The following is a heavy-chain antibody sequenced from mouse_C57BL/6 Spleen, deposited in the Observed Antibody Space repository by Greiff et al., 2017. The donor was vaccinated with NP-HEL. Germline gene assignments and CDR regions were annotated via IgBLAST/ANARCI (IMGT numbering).Heavy chain of an antibody. V-gene: IGHV1-52*01. D-gene: IGHD1-1*01. CDR1: GYTFTSYW. J-gene: IGHJ2*01. CDR2: IDPSNSET. Sequence: QVQLQQSGAELVRPGSSVKLSCKASGYTFTSYWMHWVKQRPIQGLEWIGNIDPSNSETHYNQKFKDKATLTVDKSSSTAYMQLSSLTSEDSAVYYCARRGKITTVVANDYFDYWGQGTTLTVSS. CDR3: ARRGKITTVVANDYFDY.